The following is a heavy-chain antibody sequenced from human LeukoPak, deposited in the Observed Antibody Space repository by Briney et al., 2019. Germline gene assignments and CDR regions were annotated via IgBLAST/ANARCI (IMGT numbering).Heavy chain of an antibody. CDR1: GFTFSSYA. J-gene: IGHJ4*02. D-gene: IGHD3-22*01. V-gene: IGHV3-23*01. Sequence: GGSLRLSCAASGFTFSSYAMSWVRQAPGKGLEWVSAISGSGGSTYCADSVKGRFTISRDNSKNTLYLQMNSLRAEDTAVYYCAKDSHYYDSSGYRKYYFDYWGQGTLDTVPS. CDR3: AKDSHYYDSSGYRKYYFDY. CDR2: ISGSGGST.